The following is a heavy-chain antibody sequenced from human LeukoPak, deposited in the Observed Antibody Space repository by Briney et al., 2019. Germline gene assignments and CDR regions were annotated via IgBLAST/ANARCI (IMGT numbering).Heavy chain of an antibody. Sequence: GGSLRLSCAASGLTFSSYSMNWVRQAPGKGLEWVSYISRSSDIIYYADSVKGRFTISRDNAKNSLYLQMNSLRAEDTAVYYCARDLLNDEGSSYYFDYWGQGTLVTVSS. CDR1: GLTFSSYS. J-gene: IGHJ4*02. CDR3: ARDLLNDEGSSYYFDY. D-gene: IGHD3-22*01. CDR2: ISRSSDII. V-gene: IGHV3-48*04.